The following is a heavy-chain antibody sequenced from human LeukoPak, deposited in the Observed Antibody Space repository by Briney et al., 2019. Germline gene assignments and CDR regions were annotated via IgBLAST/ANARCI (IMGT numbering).Heavy chain of an antibody. CDR2: MNPNSGNT. V-gene: IGHV1-8*01. J-gene: IGHJ5*02. CDR3: ARGFAYYYGSGSYYSNRPNWFDP. D-gene: IGHD3-10*01. CDR1: GYTFTSYD. Sequence: ASVKVSCKASGYTFTSYDINWVRQATGQGLEWMGWMNPNSGNTGYARKFQGRVTMTRNTSISTAYMELSSLRSEDTAVYYCARGFAYYYGSGSYYSNRPNWFDPWGQGTLVTVSS.